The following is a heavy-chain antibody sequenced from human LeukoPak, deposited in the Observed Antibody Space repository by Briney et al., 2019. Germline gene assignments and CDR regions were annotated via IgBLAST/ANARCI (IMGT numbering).Heavy chain of an antibody. CDR1: GFTVSSNY. CDR3: AKVKQISGYFFDY. Sequence: GGSLRLSCAASGFTVSSNYMSWVRQAPGEGLEWVSVIYSGGSTYYADSVKGRFTISRDNSKNTLYLQMNSLRAEDTAVYYCAKVKQISGYFFDYWGHGTLVTVSS. J-gene: IGHJ4*01. CDR2: IYSGGST. V-gene: IGHV3-66*01. D-gene: IGHD1/OR15-1a*01.